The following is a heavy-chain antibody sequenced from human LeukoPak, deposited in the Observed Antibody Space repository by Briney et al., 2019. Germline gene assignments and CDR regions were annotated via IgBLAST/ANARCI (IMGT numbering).Heavy chain of an antibody. CDR2: IYYSGST. CDR3: ARDAGSSWTKYGMDV. Sequence: PSETLSLTCTVSGGSISSYYWSWIRQPPGKGLEWIGYIYYSGSTNYNPSLKSRVTISVDTSKNQFSLKLSSVTAADTAVYYCARDAGSSWTKYGMDVWGQGTTVTVSS. CDR1: GGSISSYY. J-gene: IGHJ6*02. D-gene: IGHD6-13*01. V-gene: IGHV4-59*01.